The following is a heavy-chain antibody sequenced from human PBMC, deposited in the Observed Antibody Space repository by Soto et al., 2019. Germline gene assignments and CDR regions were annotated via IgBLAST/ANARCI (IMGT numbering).Heavy chain of an antibody. V-gene: IGHV1-18*03. J-gene: IGHJ6*02. CDR3: ARDRGCSGGSCYLRDGMDV. Sequence: SLKVSCKAPGYTFTSYGISRVRQAPGQGLEWMGWFSGYNANTNYVQKLQGRVTMATATSPSQAYIELTSLRSDCLAVTCRARDRGCSGGSCYLRDGMDVWGQGTTVTVSS. CDR1: GYTFTSYG. D-gene: IGHD2-15*01. CDR2: FSGYNANT.